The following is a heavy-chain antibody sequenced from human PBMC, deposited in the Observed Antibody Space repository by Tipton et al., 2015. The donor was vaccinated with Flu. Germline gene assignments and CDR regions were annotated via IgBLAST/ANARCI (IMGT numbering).Heavy chain of an antibody. Sequence: SLRLSCAASGFSFSTYAMTWVRQAPGRGLEWISTIRGDGDSTYYADSVQGRFTISRDNSKNVVFLHMNNLRAEDTAVYYCAKWVRFYDSDGYYFLDYWGQGTLVIVSS. D-gene: IGHD3-22*01. CDR3: AKWVRFYDSDGYYFLDY. CDR1: GFSFSTYA. J-gene: IGHJ4*02. V-gene: IGHV3-23*01. CDR2: IRGDGDST.